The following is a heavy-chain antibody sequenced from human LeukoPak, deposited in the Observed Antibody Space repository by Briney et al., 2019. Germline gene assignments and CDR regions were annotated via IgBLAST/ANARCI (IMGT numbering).Heavy chain of an antibody. J-gene: IGHJ4*02. CDR1: GFTFSSYA. CDR2: ISGSGGST. Sequence: PGGSPRLSCAASGFTFSSYAMSWVRQAPGKGLEWVSAISGSGGSTYYADSVKGRFTISRDNSKNTLYLQMNSLRAEDTAVYYCAKDSQYSSGWYGYYFDYWGQGTLVTVSS. V-gene: IGHV3-23*01. CDR3: AKDSQYSSGWYGYYFDY. D-gene: IGHD6-19*01.